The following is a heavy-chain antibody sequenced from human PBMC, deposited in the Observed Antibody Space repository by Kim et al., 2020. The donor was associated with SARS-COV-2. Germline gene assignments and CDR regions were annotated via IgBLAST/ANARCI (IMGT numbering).Heavy chain of an antibody. J-gene: IGHJ4*01. CDR2: IYYSGST. CDR1: GGSISSSSYY. CDR3: ARDPGYSYGPYFDY. D-gene: IGHD5-18*01. Sequence: SETLSLTCTVSGGSISSSSYYWGWIRQPPGKGLEWIGSIYYSGSTYYDPSLKSRVTISVDTSKNQFSLKLSSVTAADTAVYYCARDPGYSYGPYFDYWG. V-gene: IGHV4-39*07.